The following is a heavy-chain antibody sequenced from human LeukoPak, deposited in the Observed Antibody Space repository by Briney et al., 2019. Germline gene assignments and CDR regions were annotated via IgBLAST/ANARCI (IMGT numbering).Heavy chain of an antibody. CDR1: GYTFTDYF. Sequence: ASVKVSCKASGYTFTDYFMHWVRQAPGQGLEWMGWINPNSGGTNYARRFQGRVTMTRDTSITTAYMELSRLRSDDTAVYYCARGGSPIFYYYIDVWGKGTTVTVSS. D-gene: IGHD2-21*01. J-gene: IGHJ6*03. V-gene: IGHV1-2*02. CDR3: ARGGSPIFYYYIDV. CDR2: INPNSGGT.